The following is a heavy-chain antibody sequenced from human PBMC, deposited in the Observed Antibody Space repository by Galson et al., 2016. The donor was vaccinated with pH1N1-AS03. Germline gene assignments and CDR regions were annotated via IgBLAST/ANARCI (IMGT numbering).Heavy chain of an antibody. CDR1: GFHLNDYA. D-gene: IGHD2/OR15-2a*01. CDR2: VSNDGNNK. V-gene: IGHV3-30*04. J-gene: IGHJ4*02. Sequence: PRLSCAVSGFHLNDYAMHWVRQAPGKGLEWMAAVSNDGNNKWYADSVKGRITISRDNSKNTLYLQANSVRAEDTAVYYCARDALLSLPGGIDYWGQGTLVAVSS. CDR3: ARDALLSLPGGIDY.